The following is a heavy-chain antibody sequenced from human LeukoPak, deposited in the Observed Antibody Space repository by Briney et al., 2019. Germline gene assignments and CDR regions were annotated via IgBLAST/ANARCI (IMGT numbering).Heavy chain of an antibody. CDR1: GYTFTGYY. J-gene: IGHJ3*02. CDR3: ARITKYCYDSSGPKGAFDI. V-gene: IGHV1-2*02. D-gene: IGHD3-22*01. Sequence: ASVKVSCKASGYTFTGYYMHWVRQTPGQGLEWMGWINPNSGGTNYAQKFQGRVTMTRDTSISTAHMELSRLRSDDTAVYYCARITKYCYDSSGPKGAFDIWGQGTMVTVSS. CDR2: INPNSGGT.